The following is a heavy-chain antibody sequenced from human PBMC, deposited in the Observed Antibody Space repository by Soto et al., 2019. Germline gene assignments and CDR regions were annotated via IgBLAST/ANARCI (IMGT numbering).Heavy chain of an antibody. D-gene: IGHD3-9*01. CDR1: GFTFSSYW. J-gene: IGHJ4*02. Sequence: EVQLVESGGGLVQPGGSLRLSCAASGFTFSSYWMSWVRQAPGKGLEWVANIKQDGSEKYYVDSVKGRFTISRDNAKNSLYLPMNSLRAEDTAVYYCAREGYDILTAPAYFDYWGQGTLVTVSS. CDR3: AREGYDILTAPAYFDY. CDR2: IKQDGSEK. V-gene: IGHV3-7*01.